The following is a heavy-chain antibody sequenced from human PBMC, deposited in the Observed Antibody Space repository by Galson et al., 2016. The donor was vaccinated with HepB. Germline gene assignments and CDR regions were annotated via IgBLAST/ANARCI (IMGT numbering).Heavy chain of an antibody. CDR1: GFTFTSYA. J-gene: IGHJ4*02. Sequence: SLRLSCAASGFTFTSYAMGWVRQAPGKGLEWVSSIGANGVVSDSAASVKGRFTISRDNSKNTLYMQMDSLRAGDTAIYYCVKYLILISYLFDSLGQGTLGAVSS. V-gene: IGHV3-23*01. D-gene: IGHD3/OR15-3a*01. CDR2: IGANGVVS. CDR3: VKYLILISYLFDS.